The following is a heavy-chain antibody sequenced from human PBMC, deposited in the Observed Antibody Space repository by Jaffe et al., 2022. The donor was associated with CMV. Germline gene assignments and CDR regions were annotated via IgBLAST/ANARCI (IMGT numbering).Heavy chain of an antibody. CDR2: IIPILGIA. Sequence: QVQLVQSGAEVKKPGSSVKVSCKASGGTFSSYAISWVRQAPGQGLEWMGRIIPILGIANYAQKFQGRVTITADKSTSTAYMELSSLRSEDTAVYYCARGIAAAAVAFDYWGQGTLVTVSS. CDR3: ARGIAAAAVAFDY. D-gene: IGHD6-13*01. CDR1: GGTFSSYA. J-gene: IGHJ4*02. V-gene: IGHV1-69*09.